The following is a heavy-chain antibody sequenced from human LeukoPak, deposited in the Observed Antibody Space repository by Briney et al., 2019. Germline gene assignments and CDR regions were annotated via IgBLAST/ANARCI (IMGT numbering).Heavy chain of an antibody. J-gene: IGHJ4*02. CDR3: ARWSGGNYPQFEY. Sequence: GGSLRLSCAASGFTFSSYAMSWVRQAPGKGLEWVSVNSGGGTTYYANSVKGRFAISRDFSKNTLYLQMNSLRAEDTAVYYCARWSGGNYPQFEYWGQGTLVTVSS. D-gene: IGHD1-26*01. CDR1: GFTFSSYA. V-gene: IGHV3-53*01. CDR2: NSGGGTT.